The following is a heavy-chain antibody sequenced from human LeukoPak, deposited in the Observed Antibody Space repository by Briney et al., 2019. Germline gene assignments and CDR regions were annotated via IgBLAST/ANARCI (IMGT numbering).Heavy chain of an antibody. CDR1: GFNFSRSG. Sequence: PGGSLRLSCVVSGFNFSRSGMHWVRQAPGKGLEWVTYIHYNGDDKYYADSVKGRFTVSRDNSKHTLFVRMDSLRAEDTAVYYCARQYRADYFDYWGQGTLVTVSS. V-gene: IGHV3-30*02. D-gene: IGHD4/OR15-4a*01. CDR2: IHYNGDDK. CDR3: ARQYRADYFDY. J-gene: IGHJ4*02.